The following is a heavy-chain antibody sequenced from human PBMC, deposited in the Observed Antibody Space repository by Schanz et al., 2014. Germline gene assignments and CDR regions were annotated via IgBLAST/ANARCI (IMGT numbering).Heavy chain of an antibody. CDR1: GFTVSNNY. J-gene: IGHJ4*02. Sequence: EVQLVESGGGLVQPGGSLRLSCAASGFTVSNNYMSWVRQAPGKGLECVSIIYSDGSTYYVDSVKGRIIISRDNSKNSVYLHMNSLRAEDTAVYYCARDPGGTKTHGLWGQGTLVTVSS. CDR3: ARDPGGTKTHGL. V-gene: IGHV3-66*01. CDR2: IYSDGST. D-gene: IGHD2-15*01.